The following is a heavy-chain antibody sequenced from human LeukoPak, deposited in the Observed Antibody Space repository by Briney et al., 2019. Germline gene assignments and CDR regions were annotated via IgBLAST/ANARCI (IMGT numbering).Heavy chain of an antibody. J-gene: IGHJ4*02. CDR2: IIPIFGTA. V-gene: IGHV1-69*06. CDR1: GGTFSSYA. D-gene: IGHD5-12*01. Sequence: GASVKVSCKASGGTFSSYAISWVRQAPGQGLEWMGGIIPIFGTANYAQKFQGRVTITADKSTSTAYMELSSLRSEDTAVYYCAREMDIVAPFDYWGQGTLVTVSS. CDR3: AREMDIVAPFDY.